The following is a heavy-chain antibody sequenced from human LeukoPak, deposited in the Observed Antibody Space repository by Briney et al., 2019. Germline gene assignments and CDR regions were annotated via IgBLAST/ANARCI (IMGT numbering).Heavy chain of an antibody. D-gene: IGHD3-10*01. CDR1: GGSISSSSYF. V-gene: IGHV4-39*01. CDR2: VHHSGST. Sequence: PSETLSLTCSVSGGSISSSSYFWGWIRQPPGKGPEWIASVHHSGSTYYNPSLKSRLTISVDTSKNQFSLKMSSVTAADTAVYFCARQLYVSGSYYAPMDVWGKGTTVTISS. CDR3: ARQLYVSGSYYAPMDV. J-gene: IGHJ6*03.